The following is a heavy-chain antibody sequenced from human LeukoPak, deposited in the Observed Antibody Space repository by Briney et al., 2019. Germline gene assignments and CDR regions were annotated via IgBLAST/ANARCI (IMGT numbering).Heavy chain of an antibody. Sequence: ASVKVSCKASGYTFTGYYLHWVRQAPGQGLEWVGWINPNSGVTNYAQKFQGRVSMTSDTSISTVYMELSRLRSDDTAVYYCSREDYWGQGTLVTVSS. J-gene: IGHJ4*02. CDR1: GYTFTGYY. CDR2: INPNSGVT. V-gene: IGHV1-2*02. CDR3: SREDY.